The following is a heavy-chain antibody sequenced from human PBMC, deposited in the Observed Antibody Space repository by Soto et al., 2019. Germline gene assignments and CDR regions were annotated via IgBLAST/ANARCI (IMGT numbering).Heavy chain of an antibody. CDR3: ARGEAYWFDP. V-gene: IGHV4-34*01. CDR2: INHSGST. J-gene: IGHJ5*02. Sequence: LSLTCAVYGGSFSGYYWSWIRQPPGKGLEWIGEINHSGSTNYNPSLKSRVTISVDTSKNQFSLKLSSVTAADTAVYYCARGEAYWFDPWGQGTLVTVSS. CDR1: GGSFSGYY.